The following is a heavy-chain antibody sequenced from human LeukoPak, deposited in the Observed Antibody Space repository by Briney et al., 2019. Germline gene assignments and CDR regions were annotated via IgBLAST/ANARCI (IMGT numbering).Heavy chain of an antibody. Sequence: ASVKVSCKASGGTFSSYAISWVRQAPGQGLEWMGGVIPIFGTANYAQKFQGRVTITADESTSTAYMELSSLRSEDTAVYYCARRATHDAFDIWGQGTMVTVSS. J-gene: IGHJ3*02. CDR1: GGTFSSYA. CDR3: ARRATHDAFDI. D-gene: IGHD1-26*01. V-gene: IGHV1-69*13. CDR2: VIPIFGTA.